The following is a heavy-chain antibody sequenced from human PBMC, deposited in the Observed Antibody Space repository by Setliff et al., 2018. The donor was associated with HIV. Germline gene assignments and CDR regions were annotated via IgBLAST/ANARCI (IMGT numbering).Heavy chain of an antibody. V-gene: IGHV1-2*06. Sequence: ASVKVSCKASGYTFTGYYIHWVRRAPGQGLEWMGRINPSSGGTNYAPEFQGRVTMTRDKSISTAYMELSRLRSDDTAVYYCATWGGSPDGYFYYYMDVWGKGTTVTVSS. CDR3: ATWGGSPDGYFYYYMDV. CDR2: INPSSGGT. J-gene: IGHJ6*03. CDR1: GYTFTGYY. D-gene: IGHD1-26*01.